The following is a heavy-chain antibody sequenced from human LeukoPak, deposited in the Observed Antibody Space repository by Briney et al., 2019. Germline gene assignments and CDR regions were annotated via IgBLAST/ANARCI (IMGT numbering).Heavy chain of an antibody. V-gene: IGHV3-43D*04. Sequence: GGSLRLSCAASGFTFDDYAMHWVRQAPGKGLEWVSLISWDGGSTYYADSVKGRFTISRDNSKNSLYLQMNSLRAEDTALYYCATGAYYYYGMDVLGKGTTVTVSS. CDR1: GFTFDDYA. D-gene: IGHD3-10*01. CDR3: ATGAYYYYGMDV. CDR2: ISWDGGST. J-gene: IGHJ6*04.